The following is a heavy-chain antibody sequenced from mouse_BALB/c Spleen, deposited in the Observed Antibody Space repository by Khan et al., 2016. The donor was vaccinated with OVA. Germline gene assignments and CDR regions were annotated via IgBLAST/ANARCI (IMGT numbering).Heavy chain of an antibody. Sequence: EVELVESGGGLVQPKGSLKLSCAASGFTLNIYAMNWVRQAPGKGLEWVARIRSKSNNYATYYADSVKDRFTISRDDSQSMLYLQMNKLKTEDTAMYYCVRHAGGSSYYAMDYWGQGTSVTVSS. CDR3: VRHAGGSSYYAMDY. CDR2: IRSKSNNYAT. D-gene: IGHD1-1*01. V-gene: IGHV10-1*02. J-gene: IGHJ4*01. CDR1: GFTLNIYA.